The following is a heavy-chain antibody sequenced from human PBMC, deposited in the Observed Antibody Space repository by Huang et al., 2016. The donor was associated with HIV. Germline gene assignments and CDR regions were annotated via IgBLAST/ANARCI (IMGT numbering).Heavy chain of an antibody. CDR1: GFTFRHYA. CDR3: VKDSPGVITIFGGDV. V-gene: IGHV3-30*18. J-gene: IGHJ6*02. Sequence: QVQLVESGGVVVNPGRSLKLSCAASGFTFRHYARHWVRQAPGKGLVWVALISYDGSERYFGDSVKGRFTISRDNSKNMLYLQMNSLRPDDSAMYYCVKDSPGVITIFGGDVWGQGTTVTVSS. CDR2: ISYDGSER. D-gene: IGHD3-3*01.